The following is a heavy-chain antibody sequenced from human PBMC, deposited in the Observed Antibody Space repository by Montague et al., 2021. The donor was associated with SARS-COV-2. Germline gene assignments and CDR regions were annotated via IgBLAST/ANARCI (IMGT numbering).Heavy chain of an antibody. CDR2: INHSGST. CDR1: GGSFSGYY. Sequence: SETLSLTCAVYGGSFSGYYWTWIRQSPGKGLEWIGEINHSGSTNYSPSPESRVAISVDTSKNKFSLKLNSVTAADTAIYYCAKATVDINIILVVITSVNHYLDAWGQGTVVTVSP. V-gene: IGHV4-34*01. J-gene: IGHJ4*02. D-gene: IGHD3-22*01. CDR3: AKATVDINIILVVITSVNHYLDA.